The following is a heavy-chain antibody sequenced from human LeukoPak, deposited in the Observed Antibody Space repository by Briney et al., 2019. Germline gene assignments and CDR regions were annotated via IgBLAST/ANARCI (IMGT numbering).Heavy chain of an antibody. CDR1: GGTFSSYA. CDR2: IIPIFGTA. V-gene: IGHV1-69*05. D-gene: IGHD2-8*02. Sequence: ASVKVSCKASGGTFSSYAISWVRQAPGQGLEWMGGIIPIFGTANYAQKFQGRVTITTDESTSTAYMELSSLRSEDTAVYYCARDYLGSGYFDYWGQGTLVTVSS. J-gene: IGHJ4*02. CDR3: ARDYLGSGYFDY.